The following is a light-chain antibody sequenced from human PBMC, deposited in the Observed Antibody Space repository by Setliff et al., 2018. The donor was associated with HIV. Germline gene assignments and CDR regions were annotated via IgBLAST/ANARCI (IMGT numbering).Light chain of an antibody. CDR1: SNDVGRYDL. J-gene: IGLJ1*01. CDR3: CSNTGSNTFV. Sequence: QSALTQPASVSGSPGQSITISCTGTSNDVGRYDLVSWYQQHPARAPKLIIYQATRRPSGVSNRFSGSKSGNVASLTISGLQAEDEADYYCCSNTGSNTFVFGTGTKATV. V-gene: IGLV2-23*01. CDR2: QAT.